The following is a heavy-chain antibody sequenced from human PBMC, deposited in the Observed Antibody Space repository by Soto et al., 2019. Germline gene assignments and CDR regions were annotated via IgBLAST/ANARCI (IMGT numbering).Heavy chain of an antibody. D-gene: IGHD6-19*01. Sequence: ASVKVSCKASGYTFTNYAVNWVRQAPGQSLEWMGWVNAGNGHTKYSEKFQDRVTITRDASANIAYMELSSLRSEDTALYFCARGIWERSSGWYYFDFWGQGTLVTVSS. CDR2: VNAGNGHT. J-gene: IGHJ4*02. CDR1: GYTFTNYA. V-gene: IGHV1-3*01. CDR3: ARGIWERSSGWYYFDF.